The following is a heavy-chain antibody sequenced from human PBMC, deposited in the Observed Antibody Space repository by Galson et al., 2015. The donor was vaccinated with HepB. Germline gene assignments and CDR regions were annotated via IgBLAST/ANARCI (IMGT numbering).Heavy chain of an antibody. Sequence: SVKVSCKASGYTFTNYYMHWVRQAPGQGLEWMGIINPSGGSTNYAQKFQGRVTMTRDTSTSTAYMELRSLRSDDTAVYYCAGGGQYSSGWVNWFDPWGQGTLVTVSS. D-gene: IGHD6-19*01. J-gene: IGHJ5*02. CDR3: AGGGQYSSGWVNWFDP. CDR2: INPSGGST. CDR1: GYTFTNYY. V-gene: IGHV1-46*01.